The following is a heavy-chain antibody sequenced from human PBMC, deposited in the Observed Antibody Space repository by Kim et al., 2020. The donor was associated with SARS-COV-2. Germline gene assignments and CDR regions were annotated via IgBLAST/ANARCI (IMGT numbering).Heavy chain of an antibody. CDR1: GFTFSNAW. CDR2: IKSKTDGGTT. V-gene: IGHV3-15*01. CDR3: TTDHSTYYYDSSVPADI. J-gene: IGHJ3*02. Sequence: GGSLRLSCAASGFTFSNAWMSWVRQAPGKGLEWVGRIKSKTDGGTTDYAAPVKGRFTISRDDSKNTLYLQMNSLKTEDTAVYYCTTDHSTYYYDSSVPADIWGQGKMVTVSS. D-gene: IGHD3-22*01.